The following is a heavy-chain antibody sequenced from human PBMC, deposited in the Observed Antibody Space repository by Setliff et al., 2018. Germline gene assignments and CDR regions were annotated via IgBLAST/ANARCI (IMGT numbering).Heavy chain of an antibody. V-gene: IGHV4-34*01. J-gene: IGHJ3*02. CDR2: SNHGGST. CDR3: RQAVVGRDVFDI. Sequence: SETLSLTCSVSGGLIYDHWWTWVRQPAGEEFQWIGESNHGGSTSYHPSLKSRLTMSVDTSKNQFSLTLTSVTAADTALYYCRQAVVGRDVFDIWGQGTVVTVSS. CDR1: GGLIYDHW. D-gene: IGHD1-1*01.